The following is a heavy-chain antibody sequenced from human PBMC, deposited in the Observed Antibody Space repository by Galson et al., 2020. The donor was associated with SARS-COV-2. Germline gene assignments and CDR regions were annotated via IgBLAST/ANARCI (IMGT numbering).Heavy chain of an antibody. V-gene: IGHV4-34*01. CDR3: ARLGESSSLQPTRWFDP. Sequence: ETSETLSLTCAVYGGSFSGYYWSWIRQTPGKGLEWLGESNHNGGTNYNPSLKSRVTISVDTSKNQFSLKLTSVTAADTAVYYCARLGESSSLQPTRWFDPWGRGTLVTVSS. CDR2: SNHNGGT. CDR1: GGSFSGYY. J-gene: IGHJ5*02. D-gene: IGHD3-22*01.